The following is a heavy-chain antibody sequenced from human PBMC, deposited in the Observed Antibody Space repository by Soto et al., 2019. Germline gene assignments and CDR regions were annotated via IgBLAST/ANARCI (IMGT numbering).Heavy chain of an antibody. CDR3: ARNLHYDFWSGYYLDY. V-gene: IGHV4-59*01. CDR1: GGSISSYY. D-gene: IGHD3-3*01. Sequence: SETLSLTCTVSGGSISSYYWSWIRQPPGKGLEYIGYIYYTGSTNYSPSLKSRVTISLDTSKNQVSLKLRSVTAADTAVYYCARNLHYDFWSGYYLDYWGQGTPVTVS. CDR2: IYYTGST. J-gene: IGHJ4*02.